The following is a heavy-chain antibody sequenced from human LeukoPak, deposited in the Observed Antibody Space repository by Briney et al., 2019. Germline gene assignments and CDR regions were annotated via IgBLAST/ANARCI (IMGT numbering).Heavy chain of an antibody. V-gene: IGHV5-51*01. CDR1: GSIFTSYW. D-gene: IGHD3-10*01. CDR2: IYPGDSDT. J-gene: IGHJ4*02. Sequence: GASLQISCKGSGSIFTSYWIGWVRQLPGKGLEWMGIIYPGDSDTRYSPSFQGQVTTSANKSISTAYLQWSSLKASDTAMYYCARVIYGSGSSYYFDYWGQGTLVTVSS. CDR3: ARVIYGSGSSYYFDY.